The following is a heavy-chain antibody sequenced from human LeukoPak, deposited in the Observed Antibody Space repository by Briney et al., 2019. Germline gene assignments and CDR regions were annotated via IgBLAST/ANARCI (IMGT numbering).Heavy chain of an antibody. CDR2: ITPNNGGT. D-gene: IGHD6-13*01. CDR1: GHTFTGYY. V-gene: IGHV1-2*02. J-gene: IGHJ4*02. Sequence: ASVKVSCKASGHTFTGYYIHWVRQAPGQGLEWMGWITPNNGGTNYAQKFQGRVTTTRDTSISTAYMELSRLRSDDTAVYYCARGKQQLVFWGQGNLVTVSS. CDR3: ARGKQQLVF.